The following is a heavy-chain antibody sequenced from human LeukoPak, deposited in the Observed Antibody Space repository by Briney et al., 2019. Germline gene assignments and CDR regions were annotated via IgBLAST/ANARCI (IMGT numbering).Heavy chain of an antibody. Sequence: SQTLSLTCTVSGGSISSGSYYWSWIRQPAGKGLEWIGRIYTSGSTNYNPSLKSRVTMSVDTSKNQFSLKLSSVTAADTAVYYCARSPTVTTWPFDYWGQGTLVTVSS. CDR3: ARSPTVTTWPFDY. J-gene: IGHJ4*02. CDR1: GGSISSGSYY. D-gene: IGHD4-17*01. V-gene: IGHV4-61*02. CDR2: IYTSGST.